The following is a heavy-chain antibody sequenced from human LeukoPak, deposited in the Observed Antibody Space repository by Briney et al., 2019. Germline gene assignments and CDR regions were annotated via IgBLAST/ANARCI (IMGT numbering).Heavy chain of an antibody. CDR3: ARVLWSPVHYMGV. Sequence: ASVKVSCEASGYTFTGYYMHWVRQAPGQGLEWMGWINPNSGGTNYAQKFQGRVTMTRDTSISTAYMELSRLRSDDTAVYYCARVLWSPVHYMGVWGKGTTVTVSS. J-gene: IGHJ6*03. CDR2: INPNSGGT. V-gene: IGHV1-2*02. CDR1: GYTFTGYY. D-gene: IGHD5-18*01.